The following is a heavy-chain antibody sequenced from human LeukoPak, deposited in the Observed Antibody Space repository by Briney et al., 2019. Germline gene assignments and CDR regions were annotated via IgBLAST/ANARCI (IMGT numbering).Heavy chain of an antibody. Sequence: PSQTLSLTCTVSGGPISSGSYYWSWIRQPAGKGLEWIGRIYTNGSTNYNPSLKSRVTISVDTSKNQFSLKLSSVTAADTAVYYCARGLGSSSWHRDYYYYYMDVWGKGTTVTISS. D-gene: IGHD6-13*01. CDR3: ARGLGSSSWHRDYYYYYMDV. CDR1: GGPISSGSYY. J-gene: IGHJ6*03. CDR2: IYTNGST. V-gene: IGHV4-61*02.